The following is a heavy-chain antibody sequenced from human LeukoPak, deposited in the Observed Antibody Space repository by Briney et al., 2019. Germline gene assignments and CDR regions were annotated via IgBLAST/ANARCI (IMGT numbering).Heavy chain of an antibody. CDR3: SGGSLNVAAARCFDV. D-gene: IGHD2-15*01. J-gene: IGHJ4*02. Sequence: SETLSLTCAVYGESLSVYLWSWIRHVPAQGLEWIGESDHREITTYNPSLKSRGSISVTPYTTHFPLTLTPVAAPATDTDYYSGGSLNVAAARCFDVWGQGTVVVVSS. V-gene: IGHV4-34*01. CDR2: SDHREIT. CDR1: GESLSVYL.